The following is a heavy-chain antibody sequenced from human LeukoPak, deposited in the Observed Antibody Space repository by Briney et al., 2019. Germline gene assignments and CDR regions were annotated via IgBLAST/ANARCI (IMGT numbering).Heavy chain of an antibody. D-gene: IGHD3-3*01. CDR1: GFTFSSYA. CDR2: ISGDGVNT. Sequence: GGSLRLSCAASGFTFSSYAMSWVRQAPGKGLEWVSAISGDGVNTYYADSVKGRFTISRDNSKNTLYLRMNSLRAEDTAVYYCAKPVTIFGVVRGGYFDYWGQGTLVTVSS. CDR3: AKPVTIFGVVRGGYFDY. J-gene: IGHJ4*02. V-gene: IGHV3-23*01.